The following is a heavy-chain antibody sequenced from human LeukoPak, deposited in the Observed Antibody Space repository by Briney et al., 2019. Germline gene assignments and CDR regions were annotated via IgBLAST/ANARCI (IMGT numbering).Heavy chain of an antibody. CDR1: GXTFSSYS. D-gene: IGHD3-22*01. J-gene: IGHJ4*02. Sequence: GGSLRLSCAASGXTFSSYSMNWVRQAPGKGLEWVSSISSSSSYIYYADSVKGRFTISRDNAKNSLYLQMNSLRAEDTAVYYCARDLSYYDSSGYCYWGQGTLVTVSS. V-gene: IGHV3-21*01. CDR2: ISSSSSYI. CDR3: ARDLSYYDSSGYCY.